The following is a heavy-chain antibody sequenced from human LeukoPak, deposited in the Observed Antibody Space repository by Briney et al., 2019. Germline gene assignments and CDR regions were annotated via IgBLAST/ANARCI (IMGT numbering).Heavy chain of an antibody. D-gene: IGHD3-22*01. CDR1: GCTFTSYA. J-gene: IGHJ3*02. Sequence: SVKVSCKASGCTFTSYAISWVRQAPGQGLEWMGGIIPIFGTANYAQKFQGRVTITADESTSTAYMELSSLRSEDTAVYYCARDHHNYDSSGYYRGDAFDIWGQGTMVTVSS. V-gene: IGHV1-69*13. CDR2: IIPIFGTA. CDR3: ARDHHNYDSSGYYRGDAFDI.